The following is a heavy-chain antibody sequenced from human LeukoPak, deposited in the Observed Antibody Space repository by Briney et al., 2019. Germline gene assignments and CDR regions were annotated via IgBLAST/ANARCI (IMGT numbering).Heavy chain of an antibody. CDR3: ARETVGIDY. CDR1: GFTFNSYG. Sequence: GGSLRLSCAASGFTFNSYGMIWVRQAPGKGLEWVSYISSSSSTITYADSVKGRFTISRDNAKNSLYLQMNSLRAEDTAVYYCARETVGIDYWGQGTLVTVSS. D-gene: IGHD4-23*01. CDR2: ISSSSSTI. V-gene: IGHV3-48*01. J-gene: IGHJ4*02.